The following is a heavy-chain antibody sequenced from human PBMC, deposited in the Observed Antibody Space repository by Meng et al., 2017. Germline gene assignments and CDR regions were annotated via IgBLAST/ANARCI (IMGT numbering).Heavy chain of an antibody. CDR3: ARGRRKNQLLWNSSWFDP. CDR2: ISSSRSTI. CDR1: Y. V-gene: IGHV3-11*01. J-gene: IGHJ5*02. Sequence: YMTWFHKATAKGRECVSCISSSRSTIYYADSVQGRFTISRDNAKNSLYLQMNSLRAEDTALYYCARGRRKNQLLWNSSWFDPWGQGTLVTVSS. D-gene: IGHD2-2*01.